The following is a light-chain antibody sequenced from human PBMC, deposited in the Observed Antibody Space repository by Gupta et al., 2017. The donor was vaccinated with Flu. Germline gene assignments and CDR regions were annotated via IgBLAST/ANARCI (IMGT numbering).Light chain of an antibody. CDR1: NIEDQH. CDR2: DNG. CDR3: QVWYTSDDLV. J-gene: IGLJ2*01. Sequence: SYVLTQPPSVSVAPGQTASVTCGADNIEDQHVQWYQQRPGRAPVLVFYDNGARASGISGRFPGFKSGNTATLTISRVDVGDEADYYCQVWYTSDDLVFGGGTRLTVL. V-gene: IGLV3-21*02.